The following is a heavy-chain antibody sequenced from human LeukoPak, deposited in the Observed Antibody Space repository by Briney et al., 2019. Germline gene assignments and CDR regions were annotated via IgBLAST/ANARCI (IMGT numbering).Heavy chain of an antibody. CDR2: ISYDGSIK. J-gene: IGHJ4*02. D-gene: IGHD4-17*01. V-gene: IGHV3-30-3*01. Sequence: GRSLRLSCAASGFTFSTYAIHWVRQAPGKGLEWVAVISYDGSIKYYADSVKGRFTISRDNSKITLYLQMNSLRAEDTAVYYCAGTSRATVTHPPFDSWGQGTLVTVSS. CDR3: AGTSRATVTHPPFDS. CDR1: GFTFSTYA.